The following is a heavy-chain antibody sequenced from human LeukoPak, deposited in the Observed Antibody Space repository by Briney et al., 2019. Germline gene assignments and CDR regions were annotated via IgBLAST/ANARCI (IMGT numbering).Heavy chain of an antibody. CDR3: GTTGFCSGGSCLSNWFDL. CDR1: GFTFSSYA. D-gene: IGHD2-15*01. J-gene: IGHJ5*02. V-gene: IGHV3-21*01. Sequence: GGSLRLSCAASGFTFSSYAMSWVRQAPGKGLEWVSSISSTSTYIYYADSMKGRFTISRDNAKNSLYLQMNSLRAEDRAVYYCGTTGFCSGGSCLSNWFDLWGQGTLVRVSS. CDR2: ISSTSTYI.